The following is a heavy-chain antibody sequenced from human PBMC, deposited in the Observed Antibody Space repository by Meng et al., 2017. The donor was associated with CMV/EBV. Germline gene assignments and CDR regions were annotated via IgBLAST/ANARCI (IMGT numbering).Heavy chain of an antibody. CDR1: GFTFSSYA. Sequence: GGSLRLSCAASGFTFSSYAMSWVRQAPGKGLEGVSVIYSGGSSTYYADSVKGRFTISRDNSKNTLYLQMNSLRAEDTAVYYCAKDNSSYDSSGYLDYWGQGTLVTVSS. D-gene: IGHD3-22*01. V-gene: IGHV3-23*03. CDR3: AKDNSSYDSSGYLDY. J-gene: IGHJ4*02. CDR2: IYSGGSST.